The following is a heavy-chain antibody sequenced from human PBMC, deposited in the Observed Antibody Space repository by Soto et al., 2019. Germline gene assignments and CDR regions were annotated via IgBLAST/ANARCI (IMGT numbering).Heavy chain of an antibody. CDR2: IWYDGSNK. CDR3: AKGSARRDYYYYGIDV. D-gene: IGHD6-6*01. Sequence: GGSLRLSCAASGFTFSSYGMHWVRQAPGKGLEWVAVIWYDGSNKYYADSVKGRFTISRDNSKNTLYLQMNSLRAEDTAVYYCAKGSARRDYYYYGIDVWGQGTTVTVSS. J-gene: IGHJ6*02. V-gene: IGHV3-33*06. CDR1: GFTFSSYG.